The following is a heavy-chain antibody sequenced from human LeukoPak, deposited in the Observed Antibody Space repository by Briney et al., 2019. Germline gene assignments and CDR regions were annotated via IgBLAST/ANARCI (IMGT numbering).Heavy chain of an antibody. Sequence: GGSLRLSCAASGFTFSNYAMSWVRQAPGKGLEGVSTISGSGGNSYYADSVKGRFTISRDNSKNTMYPQMNSLRAEDTAGYYSAKVLVFGDIAQVWGQGTMVTVSS. J-gene: IGHJ3*01. CDR1: GFTFSNYA. CDR2: ISGSGGNS. CDR3: AKVLVFGDIAQV. D-gene: IGHD2-15*01. V-gene: IGHV3-23*01.